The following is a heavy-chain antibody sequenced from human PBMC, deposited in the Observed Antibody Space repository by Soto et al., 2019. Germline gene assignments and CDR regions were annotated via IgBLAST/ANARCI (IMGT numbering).Heavy chain of an antibody. Sequence: VASVKVSCKASGYTFTSYGISWVRQAPGQGLEWMGWISAYNGNTNYAQKLQGRVTMTTDTSTSTAYMELRSLRSDDTAVYYCARDVYSARYYDSSGYYRNNYFDYWGQGTLVTVSS. J-gene: IGHJ4*02. D-gene: IGHD3-22*01. CDR1: GYTFTSYG. CDR2: ISAYNGNT. CDR3: ARDVYSARYYDSSGYYRNNYFDY. V-gene: IGHV1-18*01.